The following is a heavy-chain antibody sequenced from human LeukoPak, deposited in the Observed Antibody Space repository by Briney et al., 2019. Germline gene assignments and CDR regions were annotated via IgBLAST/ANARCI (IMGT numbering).Heavy chain of an antibody. CDR1: GYTFTRYA. Sequence: ASVKVSCKASGYTFTRYAISWVRQAPGQGLEWMGWISAYNGNTNYAQKLQGRVTMTTDTSTSTAYMELRSLRSDDTAVYYCASRLWFGELLVDYWGQGTLVTVSS. D-gene: IGHD3-10*01. CDR3: ASRLWFGELLVDY. V-gene: IGHV1-18*01. J-gene: IGHJ4*02. CDR2: ISAYNGNT.